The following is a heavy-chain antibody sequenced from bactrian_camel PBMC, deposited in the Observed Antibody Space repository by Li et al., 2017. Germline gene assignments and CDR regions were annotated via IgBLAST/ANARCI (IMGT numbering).Heavy chain of an antibody. CDR2: IRYDGWKT. CDR1: GLSSVY. Sequence: HVQLVESGGGSVQPGGSLRLSCAASGLSSVYMSWVRQAPGKGLEWIAQIRYDGWKTRYNSFAQGRFTISRDNAKNTLYLQMNSLKPEDTAMYYCAADGLNPDDGAWCSHHPALYKYWGQGTQVTVS. J-gene: IGHJ4*01. CDR3: AADGLNPDDGAWCSHHPALYKY. D-gene: IGHD3*01. V-gene: IGHV3-2*01.